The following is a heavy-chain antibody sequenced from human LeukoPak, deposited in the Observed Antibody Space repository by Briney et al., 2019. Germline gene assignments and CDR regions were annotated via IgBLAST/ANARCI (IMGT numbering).Heavy chain of an antibody. D-gene: IGHD1-1*01. Sequence: ASVKVSCKASGYTFTSYYMHWVRQAPGQGLEWMGIINPSGGSTSYAQKFQGRGTMTRDTSTSTVYMDLSRLRSEDTAVYYCARDQEAGTPGVWGKGTTVTVSS. CDR3: ARDQEAGTPGV. V-gene: IGHV1-46*01. J-gene: IGHJ6*04. CDR2: INPSGGST. CDR1: GYTFTSYY.